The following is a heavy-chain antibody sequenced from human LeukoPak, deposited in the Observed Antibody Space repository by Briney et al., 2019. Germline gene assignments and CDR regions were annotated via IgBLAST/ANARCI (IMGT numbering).Heavy chain of an antibody. V-gene: IGHV5-51*01. CDR3: ARGYGDYGTYYYGMDV. Sequence: GESLKISCKGSGYSFTSYWIGWVRQMPGKGLEWMGIIYPGDSDTRYSPSFQGQVTISADKSISTAYLQWSSLKASDTAMYYCARGYGDYGTYYYGMDVWGQGTTVTVSS. J-gene: IGHJ6*02. CDR1: GYSFTSYW. CDR2: IYPGDSDT. D-gene: IGHD4-17*01.